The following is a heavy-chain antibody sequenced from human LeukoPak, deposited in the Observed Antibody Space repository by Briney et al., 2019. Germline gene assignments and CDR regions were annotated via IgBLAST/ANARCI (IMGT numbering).Heavy chain of an antibody. CDR2: ISAYNGNT. V-gene: IGHV1-18*01. D-gene: IGHD5-18*01. Sequence: GASVKVSCKASGYTFTSFGISWVRQAPGQVLEWMGWISAYNGNTKSAQKFQGRVTMTTDTSTSTAYMEVRSLRSDDTAVFYCVRDLGVDTSMIFFDYWGQGTLVTVSS. CDR1: GYTFTSFG. J-gene: IGHJ4*02. CDR3: VRDLGVDTSMIFFDY.